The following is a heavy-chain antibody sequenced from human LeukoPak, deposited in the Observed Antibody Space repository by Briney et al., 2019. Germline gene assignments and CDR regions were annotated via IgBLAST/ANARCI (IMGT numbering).Heavy chain of an antibody. J-gene: IGHJ3*02. Sequence: SETLSLTCAVYGGSFSGYYWSWIRQPPGKGLEWIGEIYHSGSTNYNPSLKSRVTISVDKSKHQFSLKLSSVTAADTAVYYCARWEVVRGRSAFDIWGQGTMVTVSS. CDR2: IYHSGST. CDR1: GGSFSGYY. V-gene: IGHV4-34*01. CDR3: ARWEVVRGRSAFDI. D-gene: IGHD3-10*01.